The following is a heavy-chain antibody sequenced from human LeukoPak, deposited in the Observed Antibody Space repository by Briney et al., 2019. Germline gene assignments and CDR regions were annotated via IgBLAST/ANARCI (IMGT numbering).Heavy chain of an antibody. V-gene: IGHV4-39*01. CDR2: IYYSGST. CDR3: ARGYYDYVWGSYRPRWFDP. Sequence: PSGTLSLTCTVSGGSISSSSFYWGWFRQPPGKGLEWIGSIYYSGSTYYNPSLESRVTISVDTSKNQFSLKLSSVTAADTAVYYCARGYYDYVWGSYRPRWFDPWGQGTLVTVSS. J-gene: IGHJ5*02. D-gene: IGHD3-16*02. CDR1: GGSISSSSFY.